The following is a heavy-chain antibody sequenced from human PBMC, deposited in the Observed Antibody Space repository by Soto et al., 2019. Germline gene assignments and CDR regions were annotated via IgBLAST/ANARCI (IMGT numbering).Heavy chain of an antibody. Sequence: QVQLVQSGAEVKKPGSSVKVSCKASGGTFSTYGFSWVRQAPGQGLEWMGGIIPMFRTATYAQKFQGARTITADEFTRTVYMELIGRKYDDTAVYYCAITTMVLSHAVDIRGQGTVVTVPS. CDR3: AITTMVLSHAVDI. J-gene: IGHJ3*02. CDR2: IIPMFRTA. V-gene: IGHV1-69*12. D-gene: IGHD2-8*02. CDR1: GGTFSTYG.